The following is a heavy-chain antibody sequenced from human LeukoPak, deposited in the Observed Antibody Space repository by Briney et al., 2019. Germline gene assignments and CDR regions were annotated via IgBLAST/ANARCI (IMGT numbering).Heavy chain of an antibody. D-gene: IGHD2-15*01. Sequence: GASVKVSCKTSGYTFTSYDINWVRQATGQGLEWMGWINPNSGGTNYAQKFQGRVTMTRDTSISTAYMELSRLRSDDTAVYYCARDRGSAADVWGKGTTVTISS. CDR1: GYTFTSYD. V-gene: IGHV1-2*02. CDR3: ARDRGSAADV. J-gene: IGHJ6*04. CDR2: INPNSGGT.